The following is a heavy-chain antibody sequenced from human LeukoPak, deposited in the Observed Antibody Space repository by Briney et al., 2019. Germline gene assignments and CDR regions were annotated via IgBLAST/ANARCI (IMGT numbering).Heavy chain of an antibody. D-gene: IGHD4-17*01. CDR3: ARSPMTTVTNFDY. J-gene: IGHJ4*02. Sequence: ASVKVSRKASRYTLTSYVINWVRQATGPGREGMGWMTHYSGNTGYAQKFQGRVTMTRNTSISTAYMELSSLRSEDAAVYYCARSPMTTVTNFDYWGQGTLVTVSS. CDR1: RYTLTSYV. CDR2: MTHYSGNT. V-gene: IGHV1-8*01.